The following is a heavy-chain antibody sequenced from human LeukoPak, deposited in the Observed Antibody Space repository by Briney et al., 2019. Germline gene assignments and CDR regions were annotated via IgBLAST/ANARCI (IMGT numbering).Heavy chain of an antibody. CDR3: ERQPYSSGFDY. D-gene: IGHD6-19*01. CDR2: IYPGDSDT. CDR1: GYSFTSYW. V-gene: IGHV5-51*01. Sequence: HGESLKISCKGSGYSFTSYWIGWVRQMPGKGLEWMGIIYPGDSDTRYSPSFQGQVTSSADKSISTAYLQWSSLKASDTAMYYCERQPYSSGFDYWGQGTLVTVSS. J-gene: IGHJ4*02.